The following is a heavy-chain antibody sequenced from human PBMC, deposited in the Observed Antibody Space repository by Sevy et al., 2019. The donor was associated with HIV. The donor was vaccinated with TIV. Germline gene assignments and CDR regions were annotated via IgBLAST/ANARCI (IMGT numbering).Heavy chain of an antibody. CDR1: GFTFSSYA. V-gene: IGHV3-23*01. D-gene: IGHD1-20*01. CDR2: ISGSGGST. J-gene: IGHJ6*03. Sequence: GGSLRLSCAASGFTFSSYAMSWVRQAPGKGLEWVSAISGSGGSTYYADSGKGRFTIYGDNSKNTLYLQTNSLRAEDTAVYYCAKDGYKPSVGDENYYYYYMDVWGKGTTVTVSS. CDR3: AKDGYKPSVGDENYYYYYMDV.